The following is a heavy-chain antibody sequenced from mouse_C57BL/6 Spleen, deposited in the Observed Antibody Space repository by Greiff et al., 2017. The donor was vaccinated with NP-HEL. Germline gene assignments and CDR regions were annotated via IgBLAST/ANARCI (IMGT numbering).Heavy chain of an antibody. CDR1: GYAFSSSW. D-gene: IGHD1-1*01. V-gene: IGHV1-82*01. CDR3: ARWTVVAPYFDY. CDR2: IYPGDGDT. J-gene: IGHJ2*01. Sequence: QVQLKQSGPELVKPGASVKISCKASGYAFSSSWMNWVKQRPGKGLEWIGRIYPGDGDTNYNGKFKGKATLTADKSSSTAYMQLSSLTSEDSAVYFCARWTVVAPYFDYWGQGTTLTVSS.